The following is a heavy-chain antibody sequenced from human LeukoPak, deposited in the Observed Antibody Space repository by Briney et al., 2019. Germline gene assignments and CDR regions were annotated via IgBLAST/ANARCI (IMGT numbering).Heavy chain of an antibody. Sequence: SETLSLTCTVSGGSISSYYWSWIRQPPGKGLEWIGYIYYSGSTNYNPSLKSRVTISVDTSKNQFSLKLSSVTAADTAVYYCAREAGRDIVVVPAAIGAFDIWGQGTMVTVSS. D-gene: IGHD2-2*02. CDR2: IYYSGST. CDR1: GGSISSYY. J-gene: IGHJ3*02. CDR3: AREAGRDIVVVPAAIGAFDI. V-gene: IGHV4-59*01.